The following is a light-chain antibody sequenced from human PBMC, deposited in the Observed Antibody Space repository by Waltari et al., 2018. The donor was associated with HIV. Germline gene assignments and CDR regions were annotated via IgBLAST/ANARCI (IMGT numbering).Light chain of an antibody. Sequence: HSVLTQSPSASGTPGQRVTISCSGSSSHIGSNYVYWYQQLPGTTPKLIIYKNNARPSGVPDRFSGSKSGTSASLAISGLRSEDEADYYCATWDAGLSGVFGGGTKLTVL. CDR1: SSHIGSNY. J-gene: IGLJ3*02. V-gene: IGLV1-47*01. CDR3: ATWDAGLSGV. CDR2: KNN.